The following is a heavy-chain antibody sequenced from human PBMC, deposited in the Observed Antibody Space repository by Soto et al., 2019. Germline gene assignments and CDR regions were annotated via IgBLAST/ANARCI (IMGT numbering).Heavy chain of an antibody. CDR1: GDSISSSSYY. V-gene: IGHV4-39*02. Sequence: SSETLSLTCTVSGDSISSSSYYWGWIRQPPGKGLEWIGSIYYSGSTYYNPSLKSRVTISVDTSKNQFSLKLSSVTAADTAVYYCAKDALHAYYYGSGSYYNGPWFDPWGQGTLVTVSS. CDR2: IYYSGST. J-gene: IGHJ5*02. CDR3: AKDALHAYYYGSGSYYNGPWFDP. D-gene: IGHD3-10*01.